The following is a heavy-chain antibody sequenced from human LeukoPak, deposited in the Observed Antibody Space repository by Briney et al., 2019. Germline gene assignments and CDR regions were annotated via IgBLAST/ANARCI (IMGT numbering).Heavy chain of an antibody. J-gene: IGHJ6*03. CDR1: GFTFSSYS. V-gene: IGHV3-21*01. Sequence: PGGSLRLSCAASGFTFSSYSMNWVRQAPGKGLEWVSSISSSSSYIYYADSVKGRFTISRDNAKNSLYLQMNSLRAVDTAVYYCARDLGTVTLYYYYYMDVWGKGTTVTVSS. D-gene: IGHD4-17*01. CDR2: ISSSSSYI. CDR3: ARDLGTVTLYYYYYMDV.